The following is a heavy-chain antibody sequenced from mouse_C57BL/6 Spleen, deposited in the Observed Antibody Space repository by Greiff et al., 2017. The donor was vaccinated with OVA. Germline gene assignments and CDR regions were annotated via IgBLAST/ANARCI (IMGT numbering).Heavy chain of an antibody. D-gene: IGHD2-13*01. CDR2: IYPRSGNT. CDR3: ARSRDGDYRYAMDY. V-gene: IGHV1-81*01. CDR1: GYTFTSYG. Sequence: QVQLQQSGAELARPGASVKLSCKASGYTFTSYGISWVKQRTGQGLEWIGEIYPRSGNTYYNEKFKGKATLTADKSSSTAYMELRSLTSEDSAVYFWARSRDGDYRYAMDYWGQGTSVTVSS. J-gene: IGHJ4*01.